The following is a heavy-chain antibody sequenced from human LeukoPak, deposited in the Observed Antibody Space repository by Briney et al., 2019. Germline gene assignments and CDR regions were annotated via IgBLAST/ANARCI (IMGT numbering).Heavy chain of an antibody. CDR3: AKELDY. J-gene: IGHJ4*02. CDR2: IWYDGSNK. V-gene: IGHV3-33*03. CDR1: GFTFSSYG. Sequence: GGSLRLSCAASGFTFSSYGMHWVRQAPGKGLEWVAVIWYDGSNKYYADSVKGRFTISRDNAKNSLYLQMNSLRAEDTALYYCAKELDYWGQGTLVTVSS.